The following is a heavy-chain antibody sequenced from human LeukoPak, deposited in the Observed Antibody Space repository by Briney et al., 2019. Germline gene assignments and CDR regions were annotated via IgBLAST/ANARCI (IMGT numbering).Heavy chain of an antibody. CDR1: RFTYRIYD. V-gene: IGHV3-23*01. J-gene: IGHJ4*02. D-gene: IGHD2-15*01. Sequence: GVSLRLSRAVSRFTYRIYDMSWVPQAPGRGWEGGSDLTGSGGNTYYGEPVEGRITISRDNSKNTLDLQMNSLRADVTAVYYCAKEPRDCSGGSCPAAGGYYLDYWGQGALVTVSS. CDR3: AKEPRDCSGGSCPAAGGYYLDY. CDR2: LTGSGGNT.